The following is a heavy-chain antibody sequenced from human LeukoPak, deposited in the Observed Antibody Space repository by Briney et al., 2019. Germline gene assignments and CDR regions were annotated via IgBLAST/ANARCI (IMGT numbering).Heavy chain of an antibody. Sequence: GGSLRLSCAVSGLPFSTCNMNWVRQAPGKGLEWVSSISSYSTYRYYADSVKGRFTVSRDNAKNSLYLQMNSLRPEDTAVCYCAYLGDYDFWSGSSGIDYWGQGTLVTVSS. V-gene: IGHV3-21*01. J-gene: IGHJ4*02. D-gene: IGHD3-3*01. CDR2: ISSYSTYR. CDR3: AYLGDYDFWSGSSGIDY. CDR1: GLPFSTCN.